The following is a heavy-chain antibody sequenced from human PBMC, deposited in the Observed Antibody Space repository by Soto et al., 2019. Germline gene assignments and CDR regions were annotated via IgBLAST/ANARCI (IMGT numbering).Heavy chain of an antibody. CDR1: GGSISSYY. CDR2: IYYSGST. V-gene: IGHV4-59*01. D-gene: IGHD6-6*01. Sequence: LSLTCTVSGGSISSYYWSWIRQPPGKGLEWIGYIYYSGSTNYNPSLKSRVTISVDTSKNQFSLKLSSVTAADTAVYYCARWTTTWSSSSWFDPWGQGTLVTVSS. J-gene: IGHJ5*02. CDR3: ARWTTTWSSSSWFDP.